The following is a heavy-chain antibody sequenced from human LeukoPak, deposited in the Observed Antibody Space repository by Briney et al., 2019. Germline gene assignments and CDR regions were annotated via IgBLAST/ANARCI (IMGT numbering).Heavy chain of an antibody. J-gene: IGHJ4*02. CDR1: GFAFNSYA. D-gene: IGHD3-10*01. V-gene: IGHV3-23*01. CDR3: AKRRGFGDLYYFDY. CDR2: MTAGDSTT. Sequence: GGSLRLSCAASGFAFNSYAMSWVRQAPGKGLECASAMTAGDSTTYYADSVKGRFTISRDNSKNTLYLQMNSLRAEDTAVYYCAKRRGFGDLYYFDYWGQGTLVTVSS.